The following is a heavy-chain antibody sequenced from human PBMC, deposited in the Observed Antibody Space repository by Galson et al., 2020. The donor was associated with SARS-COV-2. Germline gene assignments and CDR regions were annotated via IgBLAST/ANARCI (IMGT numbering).Heavy chain of an antibody. J-gene: IGHJ4*02. CDR2: IKQDISEK. D-gene: IGHD3-10*01. CDR1: GLTFNHFY. V-gene: IGHV3-7*01. CDR3: ARDSSFCGSGSLDY. Sequence: GGSLRLSCAAPGLTFNHFYMNWVRQAPGKGLEWVANIKQDISEKNYVDSVKGRFTISRDNGRNFVYLEMTNLRAEDTAVYYCARDSSFCGSGSLDYWGQGTLVTVSS.